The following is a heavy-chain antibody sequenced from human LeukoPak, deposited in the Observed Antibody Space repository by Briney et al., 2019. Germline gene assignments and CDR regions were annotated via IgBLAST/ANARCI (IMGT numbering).Heavy chain of an antibody. Sequence: GGSLRLSCAASGFTFSSYSMNWVRQAPGKGLEWVGSISSSSSYIYYAHSVQGRFTISRDKSKNTLYLQMNSLRAEDTAVYYCARFGAGKFDYWGQGTLVTVSS. V-gene: IGHV3-21*01. CDR1: GFTFSSYS. J-gene: IGHJ4*02. CDR2: ISSSSSYI. CDR3: ARFGAGKFDY. D-gene: IGHD3-10*01.